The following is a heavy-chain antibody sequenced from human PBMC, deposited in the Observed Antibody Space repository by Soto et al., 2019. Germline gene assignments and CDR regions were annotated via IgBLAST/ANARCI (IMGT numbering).Heavy chain of an antibody. CDR1: GFTFSSYA. Sequence: VGSLRLSCAASGFTFSSYAMSWVRQAPGKGLEWVSAISCSGGSTYYADSVKGRFTISRDNSKNTLYLQMNSLRAEDTAVYYFAKGLNYYDSSISGAFDIWGQGTMVSASS. CDR2: ISCSGGST. D-gene: IGHD3-22*01. V-gene: IGHV3-23*01. J-gene: IGHJ3*02. CDR3: AKGLNYYDSSISGAFDI.